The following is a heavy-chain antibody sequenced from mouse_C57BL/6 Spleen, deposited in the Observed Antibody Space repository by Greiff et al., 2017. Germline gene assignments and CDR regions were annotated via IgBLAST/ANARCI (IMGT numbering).Heavy chain of an antibody. V-gene: IGHV2-2*01. CDR1: GFSLTSYG. J-gene: IGHJ4*01. CDR3: ARNRATVYYAMDY. Sequence: QVQLKESGPGLVQPSQSLSITCTVSGFSLTSYGVHWVRQSPGKGLEWLGVIWSGGSTDYNAAFISRLSLSKDNSKSQVFFKMNSLQADDTAIYYCARNRATVYYAMDYWGQGTSVTVSS. CDR2: IWSGGST.